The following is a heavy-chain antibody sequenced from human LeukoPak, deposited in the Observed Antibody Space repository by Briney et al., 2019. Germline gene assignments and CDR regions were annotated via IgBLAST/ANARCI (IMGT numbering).Heavy chain of an antibody. CDR2: INQDGSEK. Sequence: GGSLRLSREASGFRFSTYWMSWVRQAPGKGLESVANINQDGSEKYYVDSVKGRFTISRDNAKNSLSLQMNSLRPGDTALYYCARGKLPNLKGGGGPGDYWGQGTLVTVSS. V-gene: IGHV3-7*01. CDR1: GFRFSTYW. D-gene: IGHD4-23*01. J-gene: IGHJ4*02. CDR3: ARGKLPNLKGGGGPGDY.